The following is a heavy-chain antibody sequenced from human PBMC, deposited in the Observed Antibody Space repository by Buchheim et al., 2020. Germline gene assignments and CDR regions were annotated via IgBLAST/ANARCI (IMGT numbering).Heavy chain of an antibody. CDR1: GFTFSSDA. J-gene: IGHJ4*02. CDR2: IGGSGVST. CDR3: AMQYSGSYI. V-gene: IGHV3-23*04. Sequence: EVQLVESGGGLVQPGGSLRLSCAASGFTFSSDAMTWVRQAPGKGLEWISGIGGSGVSTCYADSVKGRFSISRDKSKNTLYVQMNSLRADDTAIYYCAMQYSGSYIWGQGAL. D-gene: IGHD1-26*01.